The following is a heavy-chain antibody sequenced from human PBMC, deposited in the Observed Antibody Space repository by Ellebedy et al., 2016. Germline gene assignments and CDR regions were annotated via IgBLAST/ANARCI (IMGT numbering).Heavy chain of an antibody. D-gene: IGHD3-10*01. J-gene: IGHJ5*02. CDR1: GGSISSGDYY. CDR2: IYYSGGT. Sequence: SETLSLTCTVSGGSISSGDYYWSWIRQPPGKGLEWIGYIYYSGGTYYNPSLKSRVTISVDTSKNQFSLKLSSVTAADTAVYYCARTITMVRGVIIPNWFDPWGQGTLVTVSS. V-gene: IGHV4-30-4*01. CDR3: ARTITMVRGVIIPNWFDP.